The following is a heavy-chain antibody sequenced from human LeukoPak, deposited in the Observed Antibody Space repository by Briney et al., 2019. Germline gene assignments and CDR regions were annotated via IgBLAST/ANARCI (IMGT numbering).Heavy chain of an antibody. CDR3: VQIAVAGADFDY. J-gene: IGHJ4*02. CDR1: GGSISSSGYY. D-gene: IGHD6-19*01. CDR2: IYYSGTT. Sequence: SETLSLTCTVSGGSISSSGYYWGWIRQPPGKGLEWIGSIYYSGTTHYNPSLKSRVTISVDTAKNQFSLKVRSVTAADTAVYYCVQIAVAGADFDYWGQGTLVTVSS. V-gene: IGHV4-39*01.